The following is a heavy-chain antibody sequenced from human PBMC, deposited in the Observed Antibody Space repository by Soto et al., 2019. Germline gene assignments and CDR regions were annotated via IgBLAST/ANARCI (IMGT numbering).Heavy chain of an antibody. Sequence: GASVKVSCKASGYTFTGYYMHWVRQAPGQGLEWMGWINPNSGGTNYAQKFQGRATMTRDTSISTAYMELSRLRSDDTAVHYCARSWGGLQPFDYWGQGTLVTVSS. D-gene: IGHD1-26*01. J-gene: IGHJ4*02. CDR3: ARSWGGLQPFDY. V-gene: IGHV1-2*02. CDR1: GYTFTGYY. CDR2: INPNSGGT.